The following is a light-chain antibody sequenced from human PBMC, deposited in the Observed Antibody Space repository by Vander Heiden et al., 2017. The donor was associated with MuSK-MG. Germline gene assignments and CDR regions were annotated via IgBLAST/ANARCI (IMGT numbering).Light chain of an antibody. CDR1: NIGSRS. CDR3: QVGDRSRDRWV. J-gene: IGLJ3*02. V-gene: IGLV3-21*04. Sequence: SYVLTQPPSVSVAPGKTARITCGGNNIGSRSVPWYQQKPGQAPVLIIYYDAERHSGIPERFSSANSGNTATLTTSRVEAGEEADYYCQVGDRSRDRWVFGGGTKLTVL. CDR2: YDA.